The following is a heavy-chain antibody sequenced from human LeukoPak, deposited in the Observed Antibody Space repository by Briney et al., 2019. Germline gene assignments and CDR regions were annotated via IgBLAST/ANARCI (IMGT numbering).Heavy chain of an antibody. CDR1: GGSFSGYY. D-gene: IGHD6-6*01. CDR2: INHSGST. Sequence: PSETLSLTCAVYGGSFSGYYWSWIRQPPGKGLEWIGEINHSGSTNYNPSLKSRLTISVDTSTNQFSLKLSSVTAADTAVYYCARRRFVAARPFDYWGQATLVTVSS. V-gene: IGHV4-34*01. J-gene: IGHJ4*02. CDR3: ARRRFVAARPFDY.